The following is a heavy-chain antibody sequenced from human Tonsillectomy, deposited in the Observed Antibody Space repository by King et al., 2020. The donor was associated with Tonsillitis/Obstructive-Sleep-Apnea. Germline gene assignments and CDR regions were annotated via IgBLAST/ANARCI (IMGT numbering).Heavy chain of an antibody. D-gene: IGHD3-22*01. CDR1: GYTLTELS. J-gene: IGHJ6*02. CDR2: IDPEDGET. Sequence: QLVPSGAEVKKPGASVKVSCKVSGYTLTELSIHWVRQAPGKGLEWMGGIDPEDGETFYAQKFQGRVTMTEDTSTDTAYMELSSLRSEDTAVYYCATGDSSIPFFGMDVWGQGTTVTVSS. CDR3: ATGDSSIPFFGMDV. V-gene: IGHV1-24*01.